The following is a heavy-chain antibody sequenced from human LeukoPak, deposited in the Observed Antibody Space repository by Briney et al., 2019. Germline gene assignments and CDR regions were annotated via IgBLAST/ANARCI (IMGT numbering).Heavy chain of an antibody. CDR2: IKQDGSEK. CDR1: GFNFRGYG. Sequence: GGSLRLSCAASGFNFRGYGMSWVRQAPGKGLEWAANIKQDGSEKYYVDSVKGRFTISRDNAKNSLYLQMNSLRAEDTAVYYCARDQTKWEPLRRRDYYYMDVWGKGTTVTVSS. V-gene: IGHV3-7*01. D-gene: IGHD1-26*01. J-gene: IGHJ6*03. CDR3: ARDQTKWEPLRRRDYYYMDV.